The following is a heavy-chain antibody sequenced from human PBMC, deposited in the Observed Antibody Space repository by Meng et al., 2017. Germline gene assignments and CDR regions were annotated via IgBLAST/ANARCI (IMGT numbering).Heavy chain of an antibody. D-gene: IGHD7-27*01. CDR1: GGSIRRSNW. CDR3: ARDGRSWD. CDR2: IYHSGST. J-gene: IGHJ4*02. V-gene: IGHV4-4*02. Sequence: VTLCEEGPGLVRHSGTRSLTVVGSGGSIRRSNWWSWVRQPPGNGLEWIGEIYHSGSTNYNPSLKSRVTISVDKSKNQFSLKLSSVTAADTAVYYCARDGRSWDWGQGTLVTVSS.